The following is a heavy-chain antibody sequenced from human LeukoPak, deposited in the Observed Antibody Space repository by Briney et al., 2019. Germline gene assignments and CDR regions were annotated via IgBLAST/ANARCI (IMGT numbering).Heavy chain of an antibody. CDR2: INPSGGST. CDR3: ARTVGATEFLDY. CDR1: GGTFSSYA. Sequence: ASVKVSCKASGGTFSSYAISWVRQAPGQGLEWMGIINPSGGSTSYAQKFQGRVTMTRDTSTSTVYMELSSLRSEDTAVYYCARTVGATEFLDYWGQGTLVTVSS. J-gene: IGHJ4*02. V-gene: IGHV1-46*01. D-gene: IGHD1-26*01.